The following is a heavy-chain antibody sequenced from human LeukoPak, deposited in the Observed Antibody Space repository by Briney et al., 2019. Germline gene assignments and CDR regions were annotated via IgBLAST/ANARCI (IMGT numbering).Heavy chain of an antibody. Sequence: GAPVKVSCKASGYTFTSYYMHWVRQAPGQGLEWMGIINPSGGSTSYAQKFQGRVTMTRDTSTSTVYMELSSLRSEDTAVYYCARTGLWFRYFDYWGQGTLVTVSS. CDR3: ARTGLWFRYFDY. V-gene: IGHV1-46*01. D-gene: IGHD3-10*01. CDR1: GYTFTSYY. CDR2: INPSGGST. J-gene: IGHJ4*02.